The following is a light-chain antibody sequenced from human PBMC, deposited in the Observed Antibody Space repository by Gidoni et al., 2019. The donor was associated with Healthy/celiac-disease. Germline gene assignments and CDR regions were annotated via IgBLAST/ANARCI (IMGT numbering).Light chain of an antibody. CDR1: QSISSY. CDR3: QQSYSTLYT. CDR2: AAS. Sequence: DIQMTHPPSSLSASVGDRVTITCRASQSISSYLNWCQQKPGKAPKLLIYAASSLQSGVPSRFSGSGSGTDFTLTISGLRPEDFATYYCQQSYSTLYTFGQGTKLEIK. V-gene: IGKV1-39*01. J-gene: IGKJ2*01.